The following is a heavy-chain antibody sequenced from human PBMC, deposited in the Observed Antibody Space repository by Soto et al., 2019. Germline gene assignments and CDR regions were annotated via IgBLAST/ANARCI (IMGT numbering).Heavy chain of an antibody. V-gene: IGHV3-23*01. Sequence: AHLSESGGGLQQPGGSLKLCCEASRFTFSNFAMSWVRQAPGKGLEWISTIGVTAGSTYYTDSVRGRFTISRDNSKNTLYLEMNSLRAEDTALYYCAKVMYTWNDVAAFDSWGQGTLVAVSS. CDR2: IGVTAGST. CDR1: RFTFSNFA. J-gene: IGHJ4*02. CDR3: AKVMYTWNDVAAFDS. D-gene: IGHD1-1*01.